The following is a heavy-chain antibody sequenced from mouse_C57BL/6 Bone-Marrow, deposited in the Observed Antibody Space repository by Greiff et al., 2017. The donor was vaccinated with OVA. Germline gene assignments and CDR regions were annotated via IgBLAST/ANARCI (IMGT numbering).Heavy chain of an antibody. V-gene: IGHV1-82*01. CDR3: ARPYYGSSYPYYFDY. D-gene: IGHD1-1*01. CDR1: GYAFSSSW. CDR2: IYPGDGDT. Sequence: VQLQQSGPELVKPGASVKISCKASGYAFSSSWMNWVKQRPGKGLEWIGRIYPGDGDTNYNGKFKGKATLTADKSSSTAYMQLSSLTSEDSAVYFCARPYYGSSYPYYFDYGGQGTTLTVSS. J-gene: IGHJ2*01.